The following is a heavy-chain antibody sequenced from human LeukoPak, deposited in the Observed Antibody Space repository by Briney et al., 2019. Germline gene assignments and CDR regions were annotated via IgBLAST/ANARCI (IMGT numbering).Heavy chain of an antibody. CDR1: GFTFSRHA. V-gene: IGHV3-30*04. Sequence: GGSLRLSCAASGFTFSRHAMHWVRQAPGKGLEWVAVISYDARRKFYVDSVKGRFTISRDNSKNTLYLQMNSLRAEDTAVYYCARDGYSNYGGSTIKTYYFDYWGQGTLVTVSS. CDR3: ARDGYSNYGGSTIKTYYFDY. D-gene: IGHD4-11*01. J-gene: IGHJ4*02. CDR2: ISYDARRK.